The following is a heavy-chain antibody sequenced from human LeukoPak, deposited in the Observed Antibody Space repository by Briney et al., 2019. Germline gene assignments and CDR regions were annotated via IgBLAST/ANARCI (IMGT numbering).Heavy chain of an antibody. CDR1: GGSISSSSYY. CDR3: ARHRKLDRRNCSSTSCGLGY. J-gene: IGHJ4*02. CDR2: IYYSGST. V-gene: IGHV4-39*01. Sequence: PSETLSLTCTVSGGSISSSSYYWGWIRQPPGKGLEWIGSIYYSGSTYYNPSLKSRVTISVDTSKNQFSLKLSSVTAADTAVYYCARHRKLDRRNCSSTSCGLGYWGQGTLVTVSS. D-gene: IGHD2-2*01.